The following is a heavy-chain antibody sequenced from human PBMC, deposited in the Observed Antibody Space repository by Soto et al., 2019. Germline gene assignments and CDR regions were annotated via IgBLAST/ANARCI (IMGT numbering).Heavy chain of an antibody. J-gene: IGHJ4*01. CDR2: IIPIFGKT. Sequence: QVQLVQSGAEVRKPGSSVKVSRRASGDTFKNYAISWVRQAPGQGLEWMGGIIPIFGKTDYAQTFHGRVTINGDESTYTAHMELRGLRSDDTALYYCATSGYNYGRFDYWGRGLLVTVSS. D-gene: IGHD2-15*01. CDR1: GDTFKNYA. CDR3: ATSGYNYGRFDY. V-gene: IGHV1-69*01.